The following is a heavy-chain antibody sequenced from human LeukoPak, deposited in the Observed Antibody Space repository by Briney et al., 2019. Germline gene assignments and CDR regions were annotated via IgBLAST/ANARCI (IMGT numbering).Heavy chain of an antibody. V-gene: IGHV3-23*01. J-gene: IGHJ5*02. CDR1: GFTISSYT. D-gene: IGHD4-17*01. CDR2: ISASGRTT. Sequence: GGSLRLSCAASGFTISSYTMTWVRQAPGKGLQWVSAISASGRTTYYADSVKGRFTISRDNSKNTLYLQMNSLRAEDTAVYYCAKSDYGDYVGWFDPWGQGTLVTVSS. CDR3: AKSDYGDYVGWFDP.